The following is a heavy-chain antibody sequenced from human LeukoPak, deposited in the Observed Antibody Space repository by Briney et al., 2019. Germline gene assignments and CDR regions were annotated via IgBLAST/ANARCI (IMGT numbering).Heavy chain of an antibody. D-gene: IGHD6-6*01. CDR3: ARDRSSEPFDY. CDR2: ISAYNGNT. J-gene: IGHJ4*02. CDR1: GYTFTSYG. V-gene: IGHV1-18*01. Sequence: GASVKVSCKASGYTFTSYGISWVRQAPGQGVEWMGWISAYNGNTNYAQKLQGRVTMTTHTSTSTAYMELRSLRSDDTAVYYCARDRSSEPFDYWGQGTLVTVSS.